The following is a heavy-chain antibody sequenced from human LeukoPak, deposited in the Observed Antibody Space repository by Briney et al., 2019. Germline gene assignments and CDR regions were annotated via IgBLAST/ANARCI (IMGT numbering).Heavy chain of an antibody. CDR2: INSKSQYI. CDR1: GFTFSSYS. D-gene: IGHD6-6*01. J-gene: IGHJ4*02. CDR3: ARADSSSSRLDC. Sequence: GGSLRLSCAASGFTFSSYSMNWVRQAPGKGLEWVSSINSKSQYIYYADSRKGRFTISRDNGKNSVYLQMNSLRAEDTAVYFCARADSSSSRLDCWGQGTLVTVSS. V-gene: IGHV3-21*01.